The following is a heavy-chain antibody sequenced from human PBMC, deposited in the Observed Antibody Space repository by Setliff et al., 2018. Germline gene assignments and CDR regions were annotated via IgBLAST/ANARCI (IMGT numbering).Heavy chain of an antibody. Sequence: RASVKVSCKASGYTFTNYAIHWVRQAPGQRLEWMGWINAGNGNTKYSQKFQGRVTITRDTSASTAYMELSSLRSEDTAVYYCARDTYIGDFWSGYYIQGRFDPWGQGTLVTVSS. J-gene: IGHJ5*02. CDR2: INAGNGNT. D-gene: IGHD3-3*01. CDR3: ARDTYIGDFWSGYYIQGRFDP. CDR1: GYTFTNYA. V-gene: IGHV1-3*01.